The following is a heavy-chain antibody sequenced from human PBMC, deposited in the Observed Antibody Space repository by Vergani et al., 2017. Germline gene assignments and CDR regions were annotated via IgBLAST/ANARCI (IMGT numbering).Heavy chain of an antibody. CDR3: AKDIAPTSHYDFTHFDS. CDR2: ISASGASK. Sequence: VQLVESGGGVVQPGRSLRLSCAASGFSFSSFGFHWVRQAPGKGLDWVSSISASGASKYYADSVQGRFTHSRDNSENTLYLQLNSLRAEDTALYYCAKDIAPTSHYDFTHFDSWGRGTLVTVSS. V-gene: IGHV3-23*04. J-gene: IGHJ4*02. CDR1: GFSFSSFG. D-gene: IGHD3/OR15-3a*01.